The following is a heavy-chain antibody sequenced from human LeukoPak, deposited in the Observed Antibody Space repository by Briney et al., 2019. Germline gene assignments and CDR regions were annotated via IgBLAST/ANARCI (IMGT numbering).Heavy chain of an antibody. J-gene: IGHJ4*02. CDR2: IKEDVSEK. V-gene: IGHV3-7*01. CDR1: GFTFTNYW. D-gene: IGHD1-26*01. Sequence: PGGSLRLSCAASGFTFTNYWMSWVRQAPGKGLEWVANIKEDVSEKSYVDSVKGRFTISRDNAKNSLYLQMNSLRAEDTAVYYCARGGSYRFDYWGQGTLVTVSS. CDR3: ARGGSYRFDY.